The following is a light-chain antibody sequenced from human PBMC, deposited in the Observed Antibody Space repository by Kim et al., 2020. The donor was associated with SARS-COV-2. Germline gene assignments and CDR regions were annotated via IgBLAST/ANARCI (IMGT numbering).Light chain of an antibody. CDR2: DVS. CDR3: CSYAGSGTYV. V-gene: IGLV2-23*02. CDR1: SRDVGSYNL. Sequence: GQAITSFCTGTSRDVGSYNLVSWYQQHPGKAPKLMIYDVSQRPSGVSNRFSGSKSGNTASLTFSGLQAEDEADYYCCSYAGSGTYVFGTGTKVTVL. J-gene: IGLJ1*01.